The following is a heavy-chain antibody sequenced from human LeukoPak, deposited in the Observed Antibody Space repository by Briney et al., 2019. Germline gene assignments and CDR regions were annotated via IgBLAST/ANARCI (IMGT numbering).Heavy chain of an antibody. D-gene: IGHD1-26*01. J-gene: IGHJ4*02. CDR2: ITPIFGTA. Sequence: ASVKVSCKASGGTFSTYAINWVPQAPGQGLEWMGGITPIFGTANYAQKFQGRVTITTDESTSTAYMELSSLRSEDTAVYYCARVFARSGEISGSYYYYWGQGTLVTVSS. V-gene: IGHV1-69*05. CDR3: ARVFARSGEISGSYYYY. CDR1: GGTFSTYA.